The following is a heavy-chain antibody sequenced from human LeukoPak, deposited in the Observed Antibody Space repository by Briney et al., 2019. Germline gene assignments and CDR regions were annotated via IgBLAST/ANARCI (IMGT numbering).Heavy chain of an antibody. CDR3: ARGSTYSSSWYWKGTPFDY. J-gene: IGHJ4*02. CDR2: IWYDGSNK. V-gene: IGHV3-33*01. D-gene: IGHD6-13*01. CDR1: GFTFSSYG. Sequence: GGSLRLSCAASGFTFSSYGMHWDRQAPGKGLEWVAVIWYDGSNKYYADSVKGRFTISRDNSKNTLYLQMNSLRAEDTAVYYCARGSTYSSSWYWKGTPFDYWGQGTLVTVSS.